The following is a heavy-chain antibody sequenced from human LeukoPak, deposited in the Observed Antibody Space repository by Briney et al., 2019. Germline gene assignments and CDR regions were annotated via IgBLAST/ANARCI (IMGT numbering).Heavy chain of an antibody. CDR3: AKEYLIWFGDFDAFDI. J-gene: IGHJ3*02. V-gene: IGHV3-30*18. CDR2: ISYDVSNK. CDR1: GFTFSTYG. D-gene: IGHD3-10*01. Sequence: GGSLRLSCAASGFTFSTYGMHWVRQAPGKGLEWVAVISYDVSNKYYADSVKGRFTISRDNSKNTLYLQMNSLRVEDTAVYYCAKEYLIWFGDFDAFDIWGQGTMVTVSS.